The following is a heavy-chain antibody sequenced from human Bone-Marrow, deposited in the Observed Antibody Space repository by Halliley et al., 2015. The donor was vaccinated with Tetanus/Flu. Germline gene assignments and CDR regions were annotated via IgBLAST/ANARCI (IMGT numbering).Heavy chain of an antibody. D-gene: IGHD3-22*01. CDR2: ISGGSSYI. V-gene: IGHV3-21*01. CDR3: ARDLSYYFDSSGQSPAYFDY. J-gene: IGHJ4*02. CDR1: GFTFSSHS. Sequence: SLRLSCAASGFTFSSHSMNWVRQAPGKGLEWVSCISGGSSYIYYADSVKGRFTISRDNAKNSLYLQMNSLRAEDTAVYYCARDLSYYFDSSGQSPAYFDYWGQGALVTVSS.